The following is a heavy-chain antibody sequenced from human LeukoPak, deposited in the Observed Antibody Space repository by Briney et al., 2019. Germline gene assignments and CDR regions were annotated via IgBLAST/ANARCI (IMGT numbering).Heavy chain of an antibody. D-gene: IGHD4-11*01. J-gene: IGHJ6*03. CDR3: ARGVPKTSYYYYYMDV. CDR1: GFTFSAYS. CDR2: ISYDGANK. Sequence: GGSLRLSCAASGFTFSAYSMHWVRQAPGKGLDWVAIISYDGANKYYVDSVKGRFTISRDNAKNSLYLQMNSLRAEDTAVYYCARGVPKTSYYYYYMDVWGQGTLVTVSS. V-gene: IGHV3-30*04.